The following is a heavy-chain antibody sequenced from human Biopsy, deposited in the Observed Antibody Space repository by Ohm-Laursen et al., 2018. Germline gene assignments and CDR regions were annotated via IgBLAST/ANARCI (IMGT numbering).Heavy chain of an antibody. CDR1: GFTFTSYG. CDR3: ARDEKRWDYSNYFSWHFDL. CDR2: ISYDGSGE. J-gene: IGHJ2*01. V-gene: IGHV3-30*03. D-gene: IGHD4-11*01. Sequence: LSLTCAASGFTFTSYGMHWVRQAPGKGLEWVAVISYDGSGEYYADSLQGRFTISRDNPKNTVDLQMNSLRAEDTAVYFCARDEKRWDYSNYFSWHFDLWGRVFLVTVSS.